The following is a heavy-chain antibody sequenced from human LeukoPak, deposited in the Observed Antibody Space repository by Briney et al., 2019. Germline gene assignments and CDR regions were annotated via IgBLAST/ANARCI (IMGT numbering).Heavy chain of an antibody. CDR1: GFIFSSYA. CDR2: SSGSGGST. V-gene: IGHV3-23*01. Sequence: PGGSLRLSCAASGFIFSSYALSWVRQAPGKGLEWVSASSGSGGSTYYADSVKGRSTISRDNSKNTLYLQMNSLRAEDTAVYYCAKGPAFYYDSSGSYLDFCGQGTLVTVSS. CDR3: AKGPAFYYDSSGSYLDF. D-gene: IGHD3-22*01. J-gene: IGHJ4*02.